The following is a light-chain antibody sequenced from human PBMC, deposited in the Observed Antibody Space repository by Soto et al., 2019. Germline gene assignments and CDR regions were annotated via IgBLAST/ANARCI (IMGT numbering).Light chain of an antibody. CDR2: GNS. CDR3: QSYDSSLSGFDV. Sequence: QSVLTQPPSVSGAPGQRATISCTGSSSNIGAGYDVHWYQQLPGTAPKLLIYGNSNRPSGVPDRFSGSKSGTSASLAITGLQAEDEADYYCQSYDSSLSGFDVFGTGTKVTVL. CDR1: SSNIGAGYD. V-gene: IGLV1-40*01. J-gene: IGLJ1*01.